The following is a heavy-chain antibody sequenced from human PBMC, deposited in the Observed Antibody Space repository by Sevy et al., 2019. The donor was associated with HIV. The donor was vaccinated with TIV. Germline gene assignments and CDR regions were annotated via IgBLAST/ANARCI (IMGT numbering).Heavy chain of an antibody. CDR1: GGSFSGYY. D-gene: IGHD2-2*02. CDR3: ARVKRYCSSTSCYNYYYYYGMDV. J-gene: IGHJ6*02. CDR2: INHSGST. Sequence: TLSLTCAVYGGSFSGYYWSWIRQPPGKGLEWIGEINHSGSTNYNPSLKSRVTISVDTSKNQFSLKLSSVTAADTAVYYCARVKRYCSSTSCYNYYYYYGMDVWGQGTTVTVSS. V-gene: IGHV4-34*01.